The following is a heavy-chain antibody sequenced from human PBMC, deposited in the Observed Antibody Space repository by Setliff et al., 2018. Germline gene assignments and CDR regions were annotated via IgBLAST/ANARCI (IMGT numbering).Heavy chain of an antibody. V-gene: IGHV3-7*01. J-gene: IGHJ4*02. D-gene: IGHD3-10*01. CDR1: GFTFSTYW. CDR2: INQYGSEK. Sequence: PGGSLRLSCAASGFTFSTYWMSWVRQAPGKGLEWVANINQYGSEKHYVDSVKGRFTISRDNAKKSLDLQMNSLRVDDTAVYYCARPGRSNYWDSFDYWGQGILVTVSS. CDR3: ARPGRSNYWDSFDY.